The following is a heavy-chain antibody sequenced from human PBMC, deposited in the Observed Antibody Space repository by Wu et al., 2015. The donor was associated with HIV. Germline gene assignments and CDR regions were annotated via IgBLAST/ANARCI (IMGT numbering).Heavy chain of an antibody. J-gene: IGHJ6*02. CDR1: GYTFTSYD. V-gene: IGHV1-8*01. D-gene: IGHD5-18*01. Sequence: QVQLVQSGAEVKKPGASVKVPCKASGYTFTSYDINWVRQATGQGLEWMGWMNPNSGNTGYAQKFQGRVTMTRNTSISTAYMELSSLRSEDTAVYYCARVRRSAMVTVEYYYGMDVWGQGTTVTVSS. CDR3: ARVRRSAMVTVEYYYGMDV. CDR2: MNPNSGNT.